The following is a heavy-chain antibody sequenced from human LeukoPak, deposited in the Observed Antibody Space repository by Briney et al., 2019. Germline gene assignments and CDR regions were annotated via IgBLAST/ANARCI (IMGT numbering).Heavy chain of an antibody. CDR1: GFTFSSYW. Sequence: GGSLRLSCAASGFTFSSYWMHWVRHAPGKGLEWVSSISSSSSYIYYADSVKGRFTISRDNSKNTLYLQMNSLRAEDTAVYYCAKGSGYEHNYYYYYMDVWGKGTTVTISS. CDR3: AKGSGYEHNYYYYYMDV. V-gene: IGHV3-21*01. J-gene: IGHJ6*03. D-gene: IGHD5-12*01. CDR2: ISSSSSYI.